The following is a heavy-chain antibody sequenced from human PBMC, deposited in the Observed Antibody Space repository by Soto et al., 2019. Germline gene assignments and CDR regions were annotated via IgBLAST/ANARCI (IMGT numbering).Heavy chain of an antibody. CDR3: ARNGIDSSGYTHWFDX. CDR2: IYHSGST. J-gene: IGHJ5*02. D-gene: IGHD3-22*01. V-gene: IGHV4-30-2*01. CDR1: GGSISSVGYS. Sequence: SDTLSLTFAVSGGSISSVGYSWSWIRQPPGKGLEWIGYIYHSGSTYYNPSLKSRVTISVDRSKNQFSLKLSSVTAADTAVYYCARNGIDSSGYTHWFDXWGQGTLVTVSX.